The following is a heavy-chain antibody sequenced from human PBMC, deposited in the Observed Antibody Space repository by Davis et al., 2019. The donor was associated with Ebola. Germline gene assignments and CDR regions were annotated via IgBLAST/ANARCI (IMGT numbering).Heavy chain of an antibody. CDR2: ISSSGSTI. V-gene: IGHV3-48*04. CDR1: GFTFSSYW. CDR3: AREGGARHTVTTQGY. Sequence: GGSLRLSCAASGFTFSSYWMSWVRQAPGKRLEWVSYISSSGSTIYYADSVKGRFTISRDNAKNSLYLQMNSLRAEDTAVYYCAREGGARHTVTTQGYWGQGTLVTVSS. J-gene: IGHJ4*02. D-gene: IGHD4-17*01.